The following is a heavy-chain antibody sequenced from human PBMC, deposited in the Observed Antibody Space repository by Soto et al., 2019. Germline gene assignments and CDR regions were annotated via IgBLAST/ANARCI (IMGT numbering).Heavy chain of an antibody. J-gene: IGHJ3*02. V-gene: IGHV1-24*01. CDR1: GYTLTELS. D-gene: IGHD5-12*01. Sequence: GASVKVSCKVSGYTLTELSMHWVRQAPGKGLEWMGGFDPEDGVTIYAQKFQGRVTMTEDTSTDTAYMELSSLRSEDTAVYYCATDLFSGYDSYAFDIWGQGTMVTVSS. CDR2: FDPEDGVT. CDR3: ATDLFSGYDSYAFDI.